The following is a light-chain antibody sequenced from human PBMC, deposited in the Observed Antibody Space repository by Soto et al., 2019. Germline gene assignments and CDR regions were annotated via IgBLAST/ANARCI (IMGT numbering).Light chain of an antibody. CDR3: QHYNYWPYT. CDR2: DAS. V-gene: IGKV3-15*01. Sequence: IVMTQSPATLSLSPGERATLSFRASQTIDNTLAWYQRKPGQAPRLLIYDASTRATGVPARFSGSGSGTDFTLTISSLQSEDFAVYYCQHYNYWPYTFGQGTKVDIK. CDR1: QTIDNT. J-gene: IGKJ2*01.